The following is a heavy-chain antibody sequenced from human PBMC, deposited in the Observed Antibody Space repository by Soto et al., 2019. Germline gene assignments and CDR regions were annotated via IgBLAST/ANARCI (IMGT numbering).Heavy chain of an antibody. V-gene: IGHV3-33*01. CDR1: GFTFSSYG. Sequence: QVQLVESGEGVVQPGRSLRLSCPASGFTFSSYGMHWFRQPPGKGLEWVALVWYDGGNKYYADSVKGRFTISRDNSKNTLYLQMNSLRDEDTAVYYCVRAAGYSGNDYVYYYGMDVWGQGTTVTVSS. J-gene: IGHJ6*02. CDR2: VWYDGGNK. CDR3: VRAAGYSGNDYVYYYGMDV. D-gene: IGHD5-12*01.